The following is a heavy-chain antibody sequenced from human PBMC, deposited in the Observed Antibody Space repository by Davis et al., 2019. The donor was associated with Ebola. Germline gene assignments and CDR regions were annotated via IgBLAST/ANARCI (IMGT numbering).Heavy chain of an antibody. J-gene: IGHJ3*01. CDR1: GFTVSSNY. CDR2: IYVVGST. D-gene: IGHD2-2*01. CDR3: AKDTSNVWFDV. Sequence: GGSLRLSCAASGFTVSSNYMSWVRQAPGKGLEWVSVIYVVGSTYYADSVKGRFTISRDNSKNTLYLQMNSLRVEDTAIYYCAKDTSNVWFDVWGQGTMVTVSS. V-gene: IGHV3-53*01.